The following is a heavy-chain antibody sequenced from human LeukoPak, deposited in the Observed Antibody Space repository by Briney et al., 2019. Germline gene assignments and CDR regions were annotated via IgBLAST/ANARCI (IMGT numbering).Heavy chain of an antibody. D-gene: IGHD2-2*01. J-gene: IGHJ6*03. V-gene: IGHV1-69*05. CDR1: GGTFSSYA. CDR2: IIPIFGTA. Sequence: SVKVSCKASGGTFSSYAISWVRQAPGQGLEWMGRIIPIFGTANYAQKFQGRVTITTDESTSTAYMELSSLRSEDTAVYYCARDRPGRAGPGYCSSTSCYEGYYYYYMDVWGKGTTVTVPS. CDR3: ARDRPGRAGPGYCSSTSCYEGYYYYYMDV.